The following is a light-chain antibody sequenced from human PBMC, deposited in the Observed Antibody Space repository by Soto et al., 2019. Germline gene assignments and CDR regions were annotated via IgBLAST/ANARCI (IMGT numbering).Light chain of an antibody. CDR3: QVWDSSSDHVV. CDR2: YDS. CDR1: NIGSKS. V-gene: IGLV3-21*04. Sequence: SYELTQSPSVSVALGKTARITCGGNNIGSKSVHWYQQKPGQAPVVVISYDSGRPSGIPERFSGSNSGNTATLTISRVEAGDEADYYWQVWDSSSDHVVFGGGTKVTVL. J-gene: IGLJ2*01.